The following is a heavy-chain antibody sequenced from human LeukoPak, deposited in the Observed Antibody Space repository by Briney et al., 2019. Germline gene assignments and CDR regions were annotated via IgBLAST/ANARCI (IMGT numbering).Heavy chain of an antibody. V-gene: IGHV3-74*03. CDR3: AKTDSTIPNLLDV. CDR2: INGDGSST. D-gene: IGHD2-15*01. J-gene: IGHJ6*02. Sequence: GGSLRLSRAASGFAFNKYWVHWVRQVPGKGLVWVSRINGDGSSTMYADSVKGRFTISRDNAKNTLYLQMNSLRAEDTAVYYCAKTDSTIPNLLDVWGQGTTVTVSS. CDR1: GFAFNKYW.